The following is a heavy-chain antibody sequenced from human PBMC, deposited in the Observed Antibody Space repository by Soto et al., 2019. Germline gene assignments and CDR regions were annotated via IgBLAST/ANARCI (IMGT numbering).Heavy chain of an antibody. Sequence: ASVEVSCKASGYTFTSYAMHWVRQAPGQRLEWMGWINAGNGNTKYSQKFQGRVTITRDTSASTAYMELSSLRSEDTAVYYCARDINSSSWYYYYYYMDVWGKGTTVTVSS. CDR2: INAGNGNT. D-gene: IGHD6-13*01. CDR1: GYTFTSYA. CDR3: ARDINSSSWYYYYYYMDV. J-gene: IGHJ6*03. V-gene: IGHV1-3*01.